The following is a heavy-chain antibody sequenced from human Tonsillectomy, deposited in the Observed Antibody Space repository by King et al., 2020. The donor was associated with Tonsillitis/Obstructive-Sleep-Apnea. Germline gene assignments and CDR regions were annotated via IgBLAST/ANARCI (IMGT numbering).Heavy chain of an antibody. CDR2: IKSKADSGTT. CDR3: STRKVRGVVDY. Sequence: VQLVESGGDLVKPGGSLRLSCAASGFTFINAWMSWVRQAPGKGLEWVGRIKSKADSGTTDYAAPGKDRFTISRDDSKNTLYLQMNNLKTEDKALYYCSTRKVRGVVDYWGQGALVTVSS. D-gene: IGHD3-10*01. J-gene: IGHJ4*02. CDR1: GFTFINAW. V-gene: IGHV3-15*01.